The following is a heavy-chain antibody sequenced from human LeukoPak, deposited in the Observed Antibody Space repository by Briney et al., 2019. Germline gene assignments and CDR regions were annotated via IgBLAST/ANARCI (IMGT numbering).Heavy chain of an antibody. J-gene: IGHJ4*02. D-gene: IGHD4/OR15-4a*01. CDR2: ISYDGSNK. Sequence: GGSLRLSCAASGFTFSSYAMHWVRQAPGKGLEWVAVISYDGSNKYYADSVKGRFTISRDNSKNSLYLQMNSLRAEDTAVYYCARDFDYGSFDYWGQGTLVTVSS. V-gene: IGHV3-30-3*01. CDR1: GFTFSSYA. CDR3: ARDFDYGSFDY.